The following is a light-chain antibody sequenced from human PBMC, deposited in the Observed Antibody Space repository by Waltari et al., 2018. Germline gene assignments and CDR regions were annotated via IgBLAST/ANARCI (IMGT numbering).Light chain of an antibody. CDR3: QHYLRLPAT. V-gene: IGKV3-20*01. CDR1: QSVTRN. J-gene: IGKJ1*01. CDR2: GAS. Sequence: SCRASQSVTRNLAWYQQKPGQAPRLLIYGASNRATGIPDRFSGSGSGTDFSLTISRLEPEDFAVYYCQHYLRLPATFGQGTKVEIK.